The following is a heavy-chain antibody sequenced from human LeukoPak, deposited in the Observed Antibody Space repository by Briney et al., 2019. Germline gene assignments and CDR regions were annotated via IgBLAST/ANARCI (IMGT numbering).Heavy chain of an antibody. D-gene: IGHD1-26*01. J-gene: IGHJ4*02. CDR1: GGSISSSSYY. Sequence: ETLSLTCTVSGGSISSSSYYWGWVRQAPGKGLEWVSAISGSGGSTYYADSVKGRFTISRDNSKNTLYLQMNTLRAEDTAVYYCAKDRDLVGPTVYFDYWGLGTLVSVSS. V-gene: IGHV3-23*01. CDR2: ISGSGGST. CDR3: AKDRDLVGPTVYFDY.